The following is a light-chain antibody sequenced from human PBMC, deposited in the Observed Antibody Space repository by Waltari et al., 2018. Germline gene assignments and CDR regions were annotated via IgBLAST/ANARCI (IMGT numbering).Light chain of an antibody. CDR1: SSDVGGYNY. J-gene: IGLJ2*01. Sequence: QSALTPPDSVSGSPGQSITISCTGTSSDVGGYNYVSWYQQHPGKAPKLMIYEVSKRPSGVSNRFSGSKSGNTASLTISGLQAEDEADYYCSSYTSSSTLVFGGGTKLTVL. CDR3: SSYTSSSTLV. CDR2: EVS. V-gene: IGLV2-14*01.